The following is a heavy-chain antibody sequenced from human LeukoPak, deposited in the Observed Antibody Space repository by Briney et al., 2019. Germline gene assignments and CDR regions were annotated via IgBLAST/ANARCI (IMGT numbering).Heavy chain of an antibody. Sequence: GRSLRLSCAASGFTFDDYAMHWVRQAPGKGLEWVSLIYSHGGSTFYADSVKGRFTISRDNSKNTLYLQMNSLRVEDTAIYYCAKDSIPDGYNSLDYWGQGTLVTVSS. CDR1: GFTFDDYA. V-gene: IGHV3-23*01. CDR3: AKDSIPDGYNSLDY. J-gene: IGHJ4*02. D-gene: IGHD5-24*01. CDR2: IYSHGGST.